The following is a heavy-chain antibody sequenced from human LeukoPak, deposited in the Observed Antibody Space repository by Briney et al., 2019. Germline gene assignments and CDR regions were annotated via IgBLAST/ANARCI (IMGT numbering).Heavy chain of an antibody. CDR2: IIPIFGTA. J-gene: IGHJ4*02. D-gene: IGHD3-22*01. CDR1: GGTFSSYA. Sequence: SVKVSCKASGGTFSSYAISWVRQAPGQGLEWMGRIIPIFGTANYAQKLHGRVTITTDETTSTAYKELSSLISEDTAVDYCARESGDLDYYDSSGYPDCWGQGTLVTVSS. V-gene: IGHV1-69*05. CDR3: ARESGDLDYYDSSGYPDC.